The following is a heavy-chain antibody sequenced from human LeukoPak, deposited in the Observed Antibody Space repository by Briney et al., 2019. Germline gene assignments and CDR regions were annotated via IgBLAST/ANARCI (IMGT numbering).Heavy chain of an antibody. Sequence: SETLSLTCTVSGGSISGYSWSWIRQPPGKGLEYIGYIHYSGTANYTPSFRSRVTISVDTSKNQFSLTLTSVTAGDTAVYYCARHLVSSLPTGLDYWGQGALVTVSS. V-gene: IGHV4-59*08. J-gene: IGHJ4*02. CDR2: IHYSGTA. CDR1: GGSISGYS. D-gene: IGHD3-9*01. CDR3: ARHLVSSLPTGLDY.